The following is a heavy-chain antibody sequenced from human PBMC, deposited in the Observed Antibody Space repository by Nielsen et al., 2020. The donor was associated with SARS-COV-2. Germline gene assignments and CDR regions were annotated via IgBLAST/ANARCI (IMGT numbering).Heavy chain of an antibody. Sequence: GSLRLSCTVSGGSTSSYYWSWIRQPPGKGLEWIGYIYYSGSTNYNPSLKSRVTISVDTSKNQFSLKLSSVTAADTAVYYCARGGGQYCSGGSCYAYGGWFDPWGQGTLVTVSS. CDR1: GGSTSSYY. D-gene: IGHD2-15*01. J-gene: IGHJ5*02. V-gene: IGHV4-59*01. CDR2: IYYSGST. CDR3: ARGGGQYCSGGSCYAYGGWFDP.